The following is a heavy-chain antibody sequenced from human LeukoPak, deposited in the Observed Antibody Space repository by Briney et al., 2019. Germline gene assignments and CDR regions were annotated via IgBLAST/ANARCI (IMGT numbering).Heavy chain of an antibody. V-gene: IGHV4-30-4*08. CDR2: IYYSGST. CDR3: ASQRFSTLWPSDY. CDR1: GGSISSGDYY. D-gene: IGHD2/OR15-2a*01. Sequence: SQTLSLTCTVSGGSISSGDYYWSWLRQPPGKGLEWIGYIYYSGSTYYNPSLKSRVTISVDTSKNQFSLKLSSVTATDTAVYYCASQRFSTLWPSDYWGQGTLVTVSS. J-gene: IGHJ4*02.